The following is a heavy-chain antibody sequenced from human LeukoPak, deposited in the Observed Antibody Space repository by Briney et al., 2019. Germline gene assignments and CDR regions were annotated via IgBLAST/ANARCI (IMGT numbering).Heavy chain of an antibody. J-gene: IGHJ4*02. V-gene: IGHV3-23*01. CDR3: AKALADDILTGHLPLDY. CDR2: ISGSGVTT. Sequence: GGSLRLSCAASGFTFSSYAMTWVRQAPGKGLEWVSAISGSGVTTYYADSVKGRFTISRDSSKNTLYLQMNSLRAEDTAVYYCAKALADDILTGHLPLDYWGQGTLVTVSS. CDR1: GFTFSSYA. D-gene: IGHD3-9*01.